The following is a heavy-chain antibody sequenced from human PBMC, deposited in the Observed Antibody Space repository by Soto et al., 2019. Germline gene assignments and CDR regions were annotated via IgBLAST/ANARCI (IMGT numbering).Heavy chain of an antibody. Sequence: PGGSLRLSCAASGFTFDDYAMHWVRQAPGKGLEWVSGISWNSGSIGYADSVKGRFTISRDNAKNSLYLQMNSLRAEDTALYYCAKDMLPLTGTTGYYGMDVWGQGTTVTVSS. V-gene: IGHV3-9*01. CDR1: GFTFDDYA. D-gene: IGHD1-7*01. J-gene: IGHJ6*02. CDR2: ISWNSGSI. CDR3: AKDMLPLTGTTGYYGMDV.